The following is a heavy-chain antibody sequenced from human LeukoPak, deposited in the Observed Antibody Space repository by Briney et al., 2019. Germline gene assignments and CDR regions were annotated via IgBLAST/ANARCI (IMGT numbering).Heavy chain of an antibody. V-gene: IGHV3-48*01. CDR2: ISSGSSTT. CDR3: ARDPESGYHYFDY. CDR1: GFTFSSYS. D-gene: IGHD3-3*01. J-gene: IGHJ4*02. Sequence: GGSLRLSCAASGFTFSSYSMNWVRQAPGKGLEWVSYISSGSSTTYYADSVKGRFTISKDNAKNSLFLQMNSLRAEDTAVYYCARDPESGYHYFDYWGQGTLATVS.